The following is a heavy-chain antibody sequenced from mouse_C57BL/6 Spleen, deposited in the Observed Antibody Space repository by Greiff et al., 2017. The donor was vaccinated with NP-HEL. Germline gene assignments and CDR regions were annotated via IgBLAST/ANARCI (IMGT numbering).Heavy chain of an antibody. D-gene: IGHD3-2*02. CDR2: IYPRSGNT. V-gene: IGHV1-81*01. Sequence: QVQLQQSGAELARPGASVKLSCKASGYTFTSYGISWVKQRTGQGLEWIGEIYPRSGNTYYNEKFKGKATLTADKSSSTAYMELRSLTSEDSAVYFCARSKGTAQALDYWGQGTTLTVSS. CDR1: GYTFTSYG. CDR3: ARSKGTAQALDY. J-gene: IGHJ2*01.